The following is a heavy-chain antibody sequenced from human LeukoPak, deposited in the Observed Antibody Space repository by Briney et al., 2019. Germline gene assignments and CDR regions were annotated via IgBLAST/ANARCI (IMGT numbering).Heavy chain of an antibody. CDR2: IRSKANSYAT. D-gene: IGHD3-22*01. Sequence: PGGSLRLSCAASGFTFSGSAMHWVRQASGKGLEWVGRIRSKANSYATAYAASVKGRFTISRDDSKNTACLQMNSLKTEDTAVYYCTRVDYYDSSGYYYEYYFDYWGQGTLVTVSS. J-gene: IGHJ4*02. CDR3: TRVDYYDSSGYYYEYYFDY. V-gene: IGHV3-73*01. CDR1: GFTFSGSA.